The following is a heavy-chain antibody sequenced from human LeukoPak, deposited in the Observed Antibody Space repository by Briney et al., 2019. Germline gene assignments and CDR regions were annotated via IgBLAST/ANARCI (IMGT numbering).Heavy chain of an antibody. CDR2: IIPIFGTA. D-gene: IGHD5-18*01. Sequence: APVKISCKASRGTFSSYAISCVRQAPGHGLEWMGRIIPIFGTANSAQKFQGRVTITTDESTSTAYMELSSLRSEDTAVYYCARSLPTVSYSYGYVVTDGFDIWGQGTMVTVSS. CDR3: ARSLPTVSYSYGYVVTDGFDI. CDR1: RGTFSSYA. J-gene: IGHJ3*02. V-gene: IGHV1-69*05.